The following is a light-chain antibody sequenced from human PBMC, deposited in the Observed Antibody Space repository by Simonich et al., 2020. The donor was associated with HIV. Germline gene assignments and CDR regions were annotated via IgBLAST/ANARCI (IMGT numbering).Light chain of an antibody. CDR1: QGVSSY. J-gene: IGKJ4*01. Sequence: EIVLTQSPATLSLSPGERATLSCRASQGVSSYLAWYHQKPGQTPRLLIYDASHRATGIPASFSGSWSGTDFTLTISSLEPEDFAVYYCQQRSNWPPSLTFGGGTKVEIK. CDR3: QQRSNWPPSLT. CDR2: DAS. V-gene: IGKV3-11*01.